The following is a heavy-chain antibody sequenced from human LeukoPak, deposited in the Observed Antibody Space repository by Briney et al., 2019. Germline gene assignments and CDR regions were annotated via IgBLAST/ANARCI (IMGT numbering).Heavy chain of an antibody. CDR1: GGSLSSYY. Sequence: SDTLSLTCTVSGGSLSSYYWSWIRQPPGKGLEWIGYFYYSGSDNYNPSLKSRITISVDTSKNQFSLKLSSVTATDTAVYYCVRGYCSGATCYHFDYWGQGTLVTVSS. CDR3: VRGYCSGATCYHFDY. D-gene: IGHD2-15*01. V-gene: IGHV4-59*07. J-gene: IGHJ4*02. CDR2: FYYSGSD.